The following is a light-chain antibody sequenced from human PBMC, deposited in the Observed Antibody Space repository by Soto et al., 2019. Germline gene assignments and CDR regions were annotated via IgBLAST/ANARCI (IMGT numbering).Light chain of an antibody. J-gene: IGKJ2*01. CDR1: ERLSGW. CDR3: LQYNRLYT. CDR2: KTS. V-gene: IGKV1-5*03. Sequence: DIQMTQSPSTLSASVGDRVTITCRASERLSGWLAWYQQKPGKAPELLIYKTSTLESGVPSRFSGSASGTEFTLTISSLQPDDSATYYCLQYNRLYTFGQGTKLEIK.